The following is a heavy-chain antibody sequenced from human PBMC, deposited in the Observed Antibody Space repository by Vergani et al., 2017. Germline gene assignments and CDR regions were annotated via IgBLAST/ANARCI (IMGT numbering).Heavy chain of an antibody. CDR1: GFTFSSSA. J-gene: IGHJ1*01. Sequence: EVQLLESGGGLVQPGGSLRLSCAASGFTFSSSAMSWVRQAPGKGLEWVSAISGSGGSTYYADSVKGRFTISRDNSKNTLYLQMNSLRAEDTAVYYCAKYSSGGHEYFQHWGQGTLVTVSS. V-gene: IGHV3-23*01. CDR2: ISGSGGST. CDR3: AKYSSGGHEYFQH. D-gene: IGHD6-19*01.